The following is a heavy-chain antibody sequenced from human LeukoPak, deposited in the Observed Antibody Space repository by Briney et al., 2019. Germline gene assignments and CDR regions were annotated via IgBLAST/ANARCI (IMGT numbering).Heavy chain of an antibody. J-gene: IGHJ4*02. V-gene: IGHV3-9*01. D-gene: IGHD1-26*01. CDR1: GFTFDDYA. CDR2: ISWNSGSI. Sequence: GGSLRLSCAVSGFTFDDYAMHWVRQAPGKGLEWVSGISWNSGSIGYADSVKGRFTISRDNAKNSLYLQMNSLRAEDTAVYYCATQWELHPAFWGQGTLVTVSA. CDR3: ATQWELHPAF.